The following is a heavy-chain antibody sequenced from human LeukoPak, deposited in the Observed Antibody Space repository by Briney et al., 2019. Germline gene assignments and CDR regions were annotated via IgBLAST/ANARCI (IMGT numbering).Heavy chain of an antibody. D-gene: IGHD3-10*01. CDR3: AKVEGSGSFDYYMDV. V-gene: IGHV3-30*18. CDR2: ISYDGSNK. CDR1: GFTFSSYG. J-gene: IGHJ6*03. Sequence: PGGSLRLSCAASGFTFSSYGMHWVRQAPGKGLEWVAVISYDGSNKYYADSVKGRFTISRDNSKNTLYLQMNSLRAEDTAVYYCAKVEGSGSFDYYMDVWGKGTTVTVSS.